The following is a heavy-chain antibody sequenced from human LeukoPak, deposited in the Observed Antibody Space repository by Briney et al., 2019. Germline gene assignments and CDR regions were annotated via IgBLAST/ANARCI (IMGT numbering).Heavy chain of an antibody. CDR1: GCTFRNYW. D-gene: IGHD6-6*01. CDR2: IKQDGSEK. V-gene: IGHV3-7*01. CDR3: ARDVSDENGSSSRIHLDS. Sequence: TGGSLILSLASPGCTFRNYWMTWVRHAPAKGLGWVANIKQDGSEKYYVDSVKGRFTISRDNAKNSLFLQMNSLRAEDTAVYYCARDVSDENGSSSRIHLDSWGQGTLVSVSS. J-gene: IGHJ4*02.